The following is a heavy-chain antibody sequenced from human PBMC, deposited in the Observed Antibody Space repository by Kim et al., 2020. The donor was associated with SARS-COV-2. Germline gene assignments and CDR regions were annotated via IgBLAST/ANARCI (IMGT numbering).Heavy chain of an antibody. J-gene: IGHJ5*02. D-gene: IGHD5-12*01. CDR2: IYSGGSST. CDR1: GFTFSSYA. CDR3: ARHAWIYWFDP. Sequence: GGSLRLSCAASGFTFSSYAMSWVRQAPGKGLEWVSVIYSGGSSTYYADSVKGRFTISRDNSKNTLYLQMNSLRAEDTAVYYCARHAWIYWFDPWGQGTLVTVSS. V-gene: IGHV3-23*03.